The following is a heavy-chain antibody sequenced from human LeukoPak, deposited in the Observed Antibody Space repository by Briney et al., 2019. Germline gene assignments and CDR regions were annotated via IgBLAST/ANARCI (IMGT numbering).Heavy chain of an antibody. CDR2: IYYSGST. V-gene: IGHV4-59*11. Sequence: SETLSLTCTVSGGSISSHYWSWLRQPPGKGLEWIGYIYYSGSTNYNPSLKGRVTISVDTSKNQFSLKLSSVTAADTAAYYCARVGNWGNFDYWGQGTLVTVSS. CDR3: ARVGNWGNFDY. CDR1: GGSISSHY. D-gene: IGHD7-27*01. J-gene: IGHJ4*02.